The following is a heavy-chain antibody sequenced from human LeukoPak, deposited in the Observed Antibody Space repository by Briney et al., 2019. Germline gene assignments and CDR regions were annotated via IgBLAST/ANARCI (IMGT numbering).Heavy chain of an antibody. CDR1: GFTLSAHG. CDR3: ARDEVITFRLFDY. V-gene: IGHV3-33*01. J-gene: IGHJ4*02. D-gene: IGHD1-14*01. CDR2: IWYDGNTK. Sequence: GGSLRLSCAASGFTLSAHGMHWVRQAPGKGLEWLAVIWYDGNTKYYSDSVKGRFTVSRDSSKNTLYLEMNSLRAEDTAVYYCARDEVITFRLFDYWGQGTLVTVSS.